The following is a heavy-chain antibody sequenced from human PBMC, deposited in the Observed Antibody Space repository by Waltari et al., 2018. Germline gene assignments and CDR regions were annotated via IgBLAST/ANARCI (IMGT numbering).Heavy chain of an antibody. J-gene: IGHJ4*02. Sequence: QVQLVQSGAEVKKPGASVKVSCKASGYTFTGYYMHWVRQAPGQGLEWMGWINAGNGNTKYSQKFQGRVTITRDTSASTAYMELSSLRSEDTAVYYCARGTVAGPIYFDYWGQGTLVTVSS. V-gene: IGHV1-3*01. CDR2: INAGNGNT. CDR3: ARGTVAGPIYFDY. D-gene: IGHD6-19*01. CDR1: GYTFTGYY.